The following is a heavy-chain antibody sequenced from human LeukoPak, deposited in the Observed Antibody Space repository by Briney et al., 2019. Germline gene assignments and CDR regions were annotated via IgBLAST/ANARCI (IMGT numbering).Heavy chain of an antibody. D-gene: IGHD3-3*01. J-gene: IGHJ4*02. V-gene: IGHV3-48*01. CDR3: ARDSPYYDFWSGYSRPLDY. Sequence: GGSLRLSCAVSGLTFSSCSMNWVRQAPGKGLEWVSYISSSATSIYYADSVRGRFTISRDNARNSLYLQMNSLRADDTAVYYCARDSPYYDFWSGYSRPLDYWGQGTLVTVSS. CDR2: ISSSATSI. CDR1: GLTFSSCS.